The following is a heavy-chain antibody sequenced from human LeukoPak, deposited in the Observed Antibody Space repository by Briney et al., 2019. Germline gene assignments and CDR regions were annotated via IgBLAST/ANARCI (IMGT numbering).Heavy chain of an antibody. J-gene: IGHJ4*02. V-gene: IGHV3-15*01. CDR2: VKSKTDGGTT. CDR1: GFTFSNAW. D-gene: IGHD3-9*01. CDR3: TTGLLRYFDWLTMTKNFDY. Sequence: KSGGSLRLSCAASGFTFSNAWMSWVRQAPGKGLEWVGRVKSKTDGGTTDYAAPVKGRFTISRDDSKNTLYLQMNSLKTEDTAVYYCTTGLLRYFDWLTMTKNFDYWGQGTLVTVSS.